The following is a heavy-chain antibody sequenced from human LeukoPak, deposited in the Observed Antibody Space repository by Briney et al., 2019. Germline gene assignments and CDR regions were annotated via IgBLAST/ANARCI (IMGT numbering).Heavy chain of an antibody. V-gene: IGHV3-7*01. Sequence: GGSLRLSCAASGFTFSSYWMSWVRQAPGKGLEWVANIKQDGSEKYYVDSVKGRFTISRDNAKNSLYLQMNSLRAEDTAVYYCARCASGYYHGYYFDYWGQGTLVTVSS. D-gene: IGHD3-22*01. CDR3: ARCASGYYHGYYFDY. CDR2: IKQDGSEK. CDR1: GFTFSSYW. J-gene: IGHJ4*02.